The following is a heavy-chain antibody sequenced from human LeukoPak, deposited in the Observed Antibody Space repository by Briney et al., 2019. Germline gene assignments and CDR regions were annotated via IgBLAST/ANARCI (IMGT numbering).Heavy chain of an antibody. D-gene: IGHD1-26*01. J-gene: IGHJ4*02. Sequence: PSETLSLTCAVSGGSISSYDWSWIRQPAGKGLEWIGRISTTGSTNYNPSLKSRVTMSADTSKNQFSLKLSSVTAADTAVYCCARGVGATYFDYWGQGTLVTVSS. CDR2: ISTTGST. V-gene: IGHV4-4*07. CDR1: GGSISSYD. CDR3: ARGVGATYFDY.